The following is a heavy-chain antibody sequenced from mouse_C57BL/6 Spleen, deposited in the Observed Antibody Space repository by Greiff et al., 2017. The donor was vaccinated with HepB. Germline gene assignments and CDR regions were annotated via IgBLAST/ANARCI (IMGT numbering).Heavy chain of an antibody. J-gene: IGHJ2*01. CDR2: IHPNSGST. Sequence: QVQLQQSGAELVKPGASVKLSCKASGYTFTSYWMHWVKQRPGQGLEWIGMIHPNSGSTNYNEKFKSKATLTVDKSSSTAYMQLSSLTSEDSAVYYCARVIYYYGSSYDYWGQGTTLTVSS. CDR3: ARVIYYYGSSYDY. CDR1: GYTFTSYW. D-gene: IGHD1-1*01. V-gene: IGHV1-64*01.